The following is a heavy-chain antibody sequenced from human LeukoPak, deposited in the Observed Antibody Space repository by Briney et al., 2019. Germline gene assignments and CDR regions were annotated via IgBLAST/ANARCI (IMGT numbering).Heavy chain of an antibody. J-gene: IGHJ4*02. D-gene: IGHD3-10*01. Sequence: GGSLRLSCAASGFTFSSYAMNWVRQAPGKGLEWVSAISGSGGSTYYADSVKGRFTISRDNSKNTLYLQMNSLRAEDTAVYYCAKDDAWLRFGEWSQGTLVTVSS. CDR3: AKDDAWLRFGE. V-gene: IGHV3-23*01. CDR2: ISGSGGST. CDR1: GFTFSSYA.